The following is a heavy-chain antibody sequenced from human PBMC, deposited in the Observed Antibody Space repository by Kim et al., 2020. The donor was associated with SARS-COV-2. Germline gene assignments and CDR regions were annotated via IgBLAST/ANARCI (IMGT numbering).Heavy chain of an antibody. D-gene: IGHD6-19*01. J-gene: IGHJ5*02. Sequence: SETLSLTCAVYGGSFSGYYWSWIRQPPGKGLEWIGEINHSGSTNYNPSLKSRVTISVDTSKNQSSLKLSSVTAADTAAYYCARGRTEAGTGAGTWFCPWG. CDR3: ARGRTEAGTGAGTWFCP. CDR2: INHSGST. CDR1: GGSFSGYY. V-gene: IGHV4-34*01.